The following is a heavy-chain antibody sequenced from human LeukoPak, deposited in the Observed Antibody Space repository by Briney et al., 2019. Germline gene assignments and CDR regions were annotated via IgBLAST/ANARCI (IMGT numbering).Heavy chain of an antibody. CDR1: GYTFTSYY. V-gene: IGHV1-46*01. Sequence: ASVKVSCKASGYTFTSYYMHWVRQAPGQGLEWMGIINPSGGSTSYAQKFQGRVTMTRDTSTSTVYMELSSLRSEDTAVYYCARSRYCSSTSCYNTRYGMDVWGKGTTVTVSP. D-gene: IGHD2-2*02. J-gene: IGHJ6*04. CDR3: ARSRYCSSTSCYNTRYGMDV. CDR2: INPSGGST.